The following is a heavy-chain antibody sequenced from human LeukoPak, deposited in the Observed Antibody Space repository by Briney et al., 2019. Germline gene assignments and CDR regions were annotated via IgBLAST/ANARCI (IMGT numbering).Heavy chain of an antibody. J-gene: IGHJ3*02. Sequence: GGSLRLSCAASGFTFSNYEMNWVRQAPGKGLDWVAYISRGGRTVDYADSVKGRFTISRDNSKNTLYLQMNSLRAEDTAVYYXXKPARTDAFDIWGQGTMITVSS. CDR3: XKPARTDAFDI. CDR1: GFTFSNYE. V-gene: IGHV3-48*03. D-gene: IGHD1-14*01. CDR2: ISRGGRTV.